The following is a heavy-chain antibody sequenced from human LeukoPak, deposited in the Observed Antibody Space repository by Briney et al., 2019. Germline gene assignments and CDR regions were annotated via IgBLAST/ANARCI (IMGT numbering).Heavy chain of an antibody. CDR1: GYTFTSYY. D-gene: IGHD3-10*01. V-gene: IGHV1-46*01. J-gene: IGHJ3*02. CDR3: ANYGGWVGGSGSNHAFDI. Sequence: ASVKVSCKASGYTFTSYYIHWVRQAPGQGLEWMGIINPSGGSTSYAQKFQGRVTMTRDTSTSTVYMELSSLRSEDTAVYYCANYGGWVGGSGSNHAFDIWGQGTMVTVSS. CDR2: INPSGGST.